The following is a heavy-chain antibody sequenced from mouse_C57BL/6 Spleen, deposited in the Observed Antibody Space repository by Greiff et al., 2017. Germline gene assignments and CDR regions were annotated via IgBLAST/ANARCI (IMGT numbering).Heavy chain of an antibody. CDR1: GYTFTDYE. Sequence: VQLQQSGAELVRPGASLTLSCKASGYTFTDYEMHWVKQTPVHGLEWIGAIDPETGGTAYNQKFKGKAILTADKSSSTAYMELRSLTSEDSAVYYCTRPLEGDWGQGTTLTVSS. V-gene: IGHV1-15*01. J-gene: IGHJ2*01. CDR2: IDPETGGT. CDR3: TRPLEGD.